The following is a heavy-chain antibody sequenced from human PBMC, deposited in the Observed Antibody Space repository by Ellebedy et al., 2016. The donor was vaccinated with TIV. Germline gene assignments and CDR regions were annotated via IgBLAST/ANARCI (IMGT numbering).Heavy chain of an antibody. D-gene: IGHD4-17*01. J-gene: IGHJ5*02. V-gene: IGHV3-7*01. CDR1: GFNFRSYW. CDR3: ARRASYGDYAVQVNPWFGP. Sequence: PGGSLRLSCAASGFNFRSYWMTWVRQAPGKGLEWVAKIRQEGDEIYYVESVKGRFTISRDNAKNSLFLQMNSLRVEDTAVYYCARRASYGDYAVQVNPWFGPWGQGTLVTVSS. CDR2: IRQEGDEI.